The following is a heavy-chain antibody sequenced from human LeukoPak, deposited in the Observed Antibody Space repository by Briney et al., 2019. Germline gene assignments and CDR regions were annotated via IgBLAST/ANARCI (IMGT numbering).Heavy chain of an antibody. CDR1: GFTFSDYG. CDR2: IRNDGSNE. J-gene: IGHJ5*02. Sequence: GGSLRLSCAASGFTFSDYGMHWVRQAPGKGLEWVAFIRNDGSNEYYPDSVKGRFTISRDNSRNMLYLQMNSLRPEDTAVYYCAKGGSAGHNWFDPWGQGTLVTVSS. V-gene: IGHV3-30*02. D-gene: IGHD2-15*01. CDR3: AKGGSAGHNWFDP.